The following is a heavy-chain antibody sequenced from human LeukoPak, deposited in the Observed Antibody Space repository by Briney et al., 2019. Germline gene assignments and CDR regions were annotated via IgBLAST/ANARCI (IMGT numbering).Heavy chain of an antibody. Sequence: ASVKVSCKASGYTFNSYGISWVRQAPGQGLEWMGWISVYNGNTNYAQRLQGRVTMSTGTSTSTAYMELRSLKSDDTAVYYCARECYYGSGSYGFDYWGQGTLVTVSS. V-gene: IGHV1-18*01. D-gene: IGHD3-10*01. CDR3: ARECYYGSGSYGFDY. CDR1: GYTFNSYG. J-gene: IGHJ4*02. CDR2: ISVYNGNT.